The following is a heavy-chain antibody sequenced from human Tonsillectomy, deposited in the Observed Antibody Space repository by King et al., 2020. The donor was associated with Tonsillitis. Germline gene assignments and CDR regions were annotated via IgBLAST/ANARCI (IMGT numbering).Heavy chain of an antibody. CDR1: GFTFSSYW. Sequence: VQLVESGGGLVQPGGSLRLSCAASGFTFSSYWMHWVRQAPGKGLVWVSRINSDGSSTSYADSVKGRFTISRDNAKNTLYLQMNSLRAEDTAVYYCAGGYCSGGSCYSKLLDYWGQGTLVTVSS. J-gene: IGHJ4*02. CDR2: INSDGSST. V-gene: IGHV3-74*01. D-gene: IGHD2-15*01. CDR3: AGGYCSGGSCYSKLLDY.